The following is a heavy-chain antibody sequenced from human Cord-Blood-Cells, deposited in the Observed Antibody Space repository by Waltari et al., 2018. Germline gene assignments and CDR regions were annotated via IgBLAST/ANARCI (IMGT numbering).Heavy chain of an antibody. D-gene: IGHD4-17*01. J-gene: IGHJ4*02. CDR1: GGSISSGGYY. Sequence: QVQLQESGPGLVKPSQTLSLTCTVSGGSISSGGYYWSWIRQHPGKGLEWIGYIYDSGRTYYNPSLKSRVTIAVDTSKNQFSLKLSSVTAADTAVYYCARAPDYGDYLGSAIDYWGQGTLVTVSS. CDR2: IYDSGRT. V-gene: IGHV4-31*03. CDR3: ARAPDYGDYLGSAIDY.